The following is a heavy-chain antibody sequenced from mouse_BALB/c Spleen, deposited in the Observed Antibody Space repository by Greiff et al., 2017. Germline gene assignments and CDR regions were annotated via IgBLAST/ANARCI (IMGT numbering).Heavy chain of an antibody. V-gene: IGHV5-17*02. CDR2: ISSGSSTI. CDR1: GFTFSSFG. CDR3: ARRGGYGSSYDAMDY. D-gene: IGHD1-1*01. J-gene: IGHJ4*01. Sequence: EVKLMESGGGLVQPGGSRKLSCAASGFTFSSFGMHWVRQAPEKGLEWVAYISSGSSTIYYADTVKGRFTISRDNPKNTLFLQMTSLRSEDTAMYYCARRGGYGSSYDAMDYWGQGTSVTVSS.